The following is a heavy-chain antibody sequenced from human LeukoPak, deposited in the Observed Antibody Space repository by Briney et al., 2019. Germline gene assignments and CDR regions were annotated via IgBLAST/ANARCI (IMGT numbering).Heavy chain of an antibody. D-gene: IGHD3-10*01. CDR3: ATVRSNGSGSYYHNWFDP. Sequence: PSETLSLTCTVSGGSIGSYSWNWIRQSPGTGLEWIGYVYYSGSTNYNPSLKSRVTISVDTSKNQFSLKLSSVTAADTAVYYCATVRSNGSGSYYHNWFDPWGQGTLVTVSS. CDR2: VYYSGST. J-gene: IGHJ5*02. CDR1: GGSIGSYS. V-gene: IGHV4-59*01.